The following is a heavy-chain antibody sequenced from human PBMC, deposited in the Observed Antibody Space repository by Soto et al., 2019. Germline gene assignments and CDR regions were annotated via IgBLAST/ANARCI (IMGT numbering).Heavy chain of an antibody. D-gene: IGHD5-18*01. CDR2: TSYFGTT. Sequence: QVQLQESGPGLVKPSQTLSLICSVSGGSINSVDYYWAWIRQTPGKGLEWTGYTSYFGTTDYMPSLRSRVTMSVDTSKNQFSLRLSAVTAADTALYYCARVQRDTAMGHFDYWGQGTLVIVSS. CDR3: ARVQRDTAMGHFDY. V-gene: IGHV4-30-4*01. CDR1: GGSINSVDYY. J-gene: IGHJ4*02.